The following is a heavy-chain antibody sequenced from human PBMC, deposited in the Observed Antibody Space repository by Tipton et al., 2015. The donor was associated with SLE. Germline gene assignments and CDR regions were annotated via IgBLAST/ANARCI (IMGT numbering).Heavy chain of an antibody. CDR3: ARQGDDYGDYDY. CDR2: IYYSGST. J-gene: IGHJ4*02. V-gene: IGHV4-39*01. CDR1: GGSISSSSYY. Sequence: TLSLTCTVSGGSISSSSYYWGWIRQPPGKGLEWIGSIYYSGSTYYHPSLKSRVTISVDTSKNQFSLKLSSVTAADTAVYYCARQGDDYGDYDYWGQGTLVTVSS. D-gene: IGHD4-17*01.